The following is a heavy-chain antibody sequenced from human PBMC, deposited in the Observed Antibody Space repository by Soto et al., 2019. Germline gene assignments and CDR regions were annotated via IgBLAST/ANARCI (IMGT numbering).Heavy chain of an antibody. J-gene: IGHJ4*02. CDR1: GYTFTSYA. Sequence: QVQLVQSGAEVKKPGASVKVSCKASGYTFTSYAISWVRQAPGQGLEWMGWINAYKGNTNYAQKPQGRVTMTTDTSTSTAYIELRSLRTDATAVYFCAREAPPEDYWGQGTLVTVSS. CDR3: AREAPPEDY. V-gene: IGHV1-18*01. CDR2: INAYKGNT.